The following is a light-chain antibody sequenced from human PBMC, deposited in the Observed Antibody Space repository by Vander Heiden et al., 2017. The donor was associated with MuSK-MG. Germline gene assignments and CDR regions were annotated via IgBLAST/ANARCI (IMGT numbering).Light chain of an antibody. Sequence: DIVMTQSPLSLPVTPGEPASVYCRSSQSLLHSNAYNYLDWYMQKPGQSPQLRIYLGSNRASGVPDRFSGSGSGTDVTLKISRVEAEDVGVYYCMQALQTPYTFGQGTKLEIK. CDR1: QSLLHSNAYNY. CDR3: MQALQTPYT. V-gene: IGKV2-28*01. J-gene: IGKJ2*01. CDR2: LGS.